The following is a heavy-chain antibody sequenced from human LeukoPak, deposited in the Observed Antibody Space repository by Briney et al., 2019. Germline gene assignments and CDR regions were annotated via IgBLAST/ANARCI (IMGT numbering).Heavy chain of an antibody. J-gene: IGHJ4*02. CDR3: ARERDSSFDY. CDR1: GFTFSSYA. V-gene: IGHV3-33*08. Sequence: PGGSLRLSCAASGFTFSSYAMSWVRQAPGKGLEWVAVIWYDGSNKYYADSVKGRFTISRDNAKNSLYLQMNSLRAEDTAVYYCARERDSSFDYWGQGTLVTVSS. CDR2: IWYDGSNK. D-gene: IGHD6-19*01.